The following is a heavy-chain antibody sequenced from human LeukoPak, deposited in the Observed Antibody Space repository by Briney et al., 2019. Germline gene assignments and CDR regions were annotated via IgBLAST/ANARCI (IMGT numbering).Heavy chain of an antibody. D-gene: IGHD3-10*01. Sequence: PSETLSLTCAVSGGSISSGGYSWSWIRQPPGKGLEWIGEINHSGSTNYNPSLKSRVTISVDTSKNQFSLKLSSVTAADTAVYYCARGPHQYGSGSKTFDYWGQGTLVTVSS. CDR1: GGSISSGGYS. V-gene: IGHV4-34*01. CDR2: INHSGST. J-gene: IGHJ4*02. CDR3: ARGPHQYGSGSKTFDY.